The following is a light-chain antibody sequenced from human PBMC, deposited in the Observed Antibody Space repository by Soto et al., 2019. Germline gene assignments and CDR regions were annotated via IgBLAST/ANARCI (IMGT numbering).Light chain of an antibody. J-gene: IGLJ1*01. CDR2: DVS. CDR1: SNDVGGYNY. Sequence: QSMLTQPASVSGSPGQSITISCSGTSNDVGGYNYVSWYQQHPGKAPKLMIYDVSDRPSGVSSRFSGSKSGNTASLTISGLQAEDEADYYCTSYTRSNSYVFGTGTKVTVL. V-gene: IGLV2-14*03. CDR3: TSYTRSNSYV.